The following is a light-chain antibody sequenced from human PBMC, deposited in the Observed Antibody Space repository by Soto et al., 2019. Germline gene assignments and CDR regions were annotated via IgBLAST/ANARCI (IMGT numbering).Light chain of an antibody. CDR2: GTS. CDR3: HQRNSWPLN. Sequence: EIVLTQSPATRSLSPVERATLSCRASQSFSIINLAWFQQKPGQAPRLLSYGTSSRATGIPDRFSGSGSSTDVTLTISSLEPDSSAVYYCHQRNSWPLNFGVGSKVEI. CDR1: QSFSIIN. V-gene: IGKV3D-20*02. J-gene: IGKJ4*01.